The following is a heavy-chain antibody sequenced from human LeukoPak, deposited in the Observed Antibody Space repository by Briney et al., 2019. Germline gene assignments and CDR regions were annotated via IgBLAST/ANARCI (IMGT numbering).Heavy chain of an antibody. J-gene: IGHJ4*02. CDR3: ARRLGATQTYLDF. CDR2: IHSVDSET. D-gene: IGHD1-26*01. Sequence: GESPKISCKASGYRFTSYWIGWVRQMPGKGLECMGIIHSVDSETRYSPSFQGQVTISADKSISTAYLQWSGLKASDTAMYYCARRLGATQTYLDFWGQGALVTVSS. V-gene: IGHV5-51*01. CDR1: GYRFTSYW.